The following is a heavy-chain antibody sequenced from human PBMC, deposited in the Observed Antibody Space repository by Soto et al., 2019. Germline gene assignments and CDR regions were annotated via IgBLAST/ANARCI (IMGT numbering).Heavy chain of an antibody. D-gene: IGHD6-19*01. CDR1: GVSFSTYY. V-gene: IGHV4-59*01. J-gene: IGHJ4*02. Sequence: PSETLSLTCTVSGVSFSTYYWIWLRQSPGKGLEWIGYIYYSGSTNYNPSLKSRVTISLDTSKNQLSLKLSPVTAADTAVYYCARGAAVAGRFDYWGQGALVTVSS. CDR2: IYYSGST. CDR3: ARGAAVAGRFDY.